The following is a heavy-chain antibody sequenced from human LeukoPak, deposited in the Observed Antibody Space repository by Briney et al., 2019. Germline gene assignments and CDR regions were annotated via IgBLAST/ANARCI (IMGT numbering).Heavy chain of an antibody. CDR1: GYTFTSYA. D-gene: IGHD1-26*01. CDR3: ARTTENPGFDY. CDR2: VNTNTGNP. J-gene: IGHJ4*02. Sequence: RASVKVSCKASGYTFTSYAMNWVRQAPGQGLEWMGWVNTNTGNPTYAQGFTGRFVFSLDTSVSTAYLQISSLKAEDTAVYYCARTTENPGFDYWGQGTLVTVSS. V-gene: IGHV7-4-1*02.